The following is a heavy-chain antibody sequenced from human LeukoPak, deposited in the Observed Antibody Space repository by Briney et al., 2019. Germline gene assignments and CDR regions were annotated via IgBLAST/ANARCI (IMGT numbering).Heavy chain of an antibody. J-gene: IGHJ3*02. Sequence: SETLSLTCAVYGGSFSGYYWSWIRQPPGKGLEWIGEINHSGSTNYNPSLKSRVTISADTSKNQFSLKLSSVTAADTAVYYCARSWGYYDSSGYYYDAFDIWGQGTMVTVSS. V-gene: IGHV4-34*01. D-gene: IGHD3-22*01. CDR3: ARSWGYYDSSGYYYDAFDI. CDR2: INHSGST. CDR1: GGSFSGYY.